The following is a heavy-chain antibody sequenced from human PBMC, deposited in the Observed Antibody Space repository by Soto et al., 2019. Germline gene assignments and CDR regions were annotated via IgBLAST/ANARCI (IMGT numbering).Heavy chain of an antibody. CDR2: IIPIFGTA. V-gene: IGHV1-69*13. D-gene: IGHD2-2*02. J-gene: IGHJ5*02. CDR1: GGTFSSYA. CDR3: AREGGTKIGYCSSPSCYTGNWFDH. Sequence: ASVKVSCKASGGTFSSYAISWVRQAPGQGLEWMGGIIPIFGTANYAQKVQGRVTITADLSTSTAYIELSSLRSDDTAVYYCAREGGTKIGYCSSPSCYTGNWFDHWGQGTLVTVSS.